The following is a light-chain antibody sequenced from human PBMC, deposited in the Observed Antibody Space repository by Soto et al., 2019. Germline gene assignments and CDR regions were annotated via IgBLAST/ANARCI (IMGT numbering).Light chain of an antibody. J-gene: IGLJ1*01. Sequence: QSALTQPPSVSGSPGQSVTISCTGTSTDFVGYNRVSWYQQPPGTAPKLMIYEVSKRPSGVPDRFSGSKSGNTASLTISGLQAADEADYYCSLYTSYDAYVFGTGTKVTVL. CDR2: EVS. CDR3: SLYTSYDAYV. CDR1: STDFVGYNR. V-gene: IGLV2-18*01.